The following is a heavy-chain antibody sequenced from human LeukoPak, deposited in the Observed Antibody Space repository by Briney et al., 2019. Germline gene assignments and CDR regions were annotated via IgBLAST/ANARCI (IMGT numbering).Heavy chain of an antibody. D-gene: IGHD3-22*01. CDR2: ISSSSSTI. J-gene: IGHJ4*02. V-gene: IGHV3-48*01. Sequence: GGSLRLSCAASGFTFSSYSMNWVRQAPGKGLEWVSYISSSSSTIYYADSVKGRFTISRDNAKNSLYLQMNSLRAEDTAVYYCARDRNYYDSSGYHRVDYWGQGTLVTVSS. CDR1: GFTFSSYS. CDR3: ARDRNYYDSSGYHRVDY.